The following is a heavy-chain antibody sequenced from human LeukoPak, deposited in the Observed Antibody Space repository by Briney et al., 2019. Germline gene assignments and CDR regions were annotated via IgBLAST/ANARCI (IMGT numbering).Heavy chain of an antibody. Sequence: GESLQISCKGSGYSFTRYWIGWVRQMPGKGLEWMGIIYPGDSDTRYSPSFQGQVTISADKSISTAYLQWSSLKASDSAMYYCATNTMFRGIHAFDIWGQGTMVTVSS. D-gene: IGHD3-10*01. J-gene: IGHJ3*02. CDR1: GYSFTRYW. V-gene: IGHV5-51*01. CDR3: ATNTMFRGIHAFDI. CDR2: IYPGDSDT.